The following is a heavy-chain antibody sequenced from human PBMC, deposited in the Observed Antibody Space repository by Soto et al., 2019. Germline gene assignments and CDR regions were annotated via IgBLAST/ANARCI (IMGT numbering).Heavy chain of an antibody. Sequence: VQLVQSGAEVKNPGSSVKVSCKTSGVTFGTFAINWIRQAPGRGLEWLGGGVPVFGTPNYAPDFQGRVTITADDSANTSFMEVISLRSDDAATYYCATTSRGYTAFFEFWGLGTLVIVSS. CDR2: GVPVFGTP. CDR1: GVTFGTFA. V-gene: IGHV1-69*13. J-gene: IGHJ4*02. D-gene: IGHD5-12*01. CDR3: ATTSRGYTAFFEF.